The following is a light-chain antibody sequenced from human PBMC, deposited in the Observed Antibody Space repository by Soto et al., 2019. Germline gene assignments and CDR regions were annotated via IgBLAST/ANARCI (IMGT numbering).Light chain of an antibody. J-gene: IGLJ3*02. CDR3: AAWDDSLNGLV. V-gene: IGLV1-44*01. CDR2: SNN. Sequence: HSVLTQPPSASGTPGQRVTISCSGSSSNIESNTVNWYQQLPRTAPKLLIYSNNQRPSGVPDRFSGSKSGTSSSLAISGLQSEDEADYYCAAWDDSLNGLVFGGGTKLTVL. CDR1: SSNIESNT.